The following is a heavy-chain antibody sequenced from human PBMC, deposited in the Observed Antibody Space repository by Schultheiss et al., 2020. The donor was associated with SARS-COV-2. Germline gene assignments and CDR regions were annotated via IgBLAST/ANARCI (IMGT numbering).Heavy chain of an antibody. CDR3: ARDRGYSYGSFGYYGMDV. CDR2: IYHSGST. V-gene: IGHV4-34*01. CDR1: GGSFSGYY. Sequence: SQTLSLTCAVYGGSFSGYYWSWIRQPPGKGLEWIGEIYHSGSTYYNPSLKSRVTISVDTSKNQFSLKLSSVTAADTAVYYCARDRGYSYGSFGYYGMDVWGQGTTVTVSS. D-gene: IGHD5-18*01. J-gene: IGHJ6*02.